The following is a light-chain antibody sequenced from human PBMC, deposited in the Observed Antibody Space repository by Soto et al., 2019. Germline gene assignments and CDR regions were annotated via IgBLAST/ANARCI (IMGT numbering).Light chain of an antibody. CDR2: QTS. CDR1: QYINTR. Sequence: IVLTRSPATLSSFPGERPKLACGASQYINTRLAWYQHRPGQAPRLLIYQTSISAAGIPARFSASGTGTDFTLTITDVQPEDFAVYYCHQRQSWPRTFGQGTKVDIK. CDR3: HQRQSWPRT. J-gene: IGKJ1*01. V-gene: IGKV3-11*01.